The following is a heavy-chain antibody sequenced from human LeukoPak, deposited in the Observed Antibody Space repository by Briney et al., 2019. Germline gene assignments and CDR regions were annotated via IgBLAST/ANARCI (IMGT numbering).Heavy chain of an antibody. V-gene: IGHV1-18*01. D-gene: IGHD3-9*01. CDR3: ARDGGVSRYFDWSRQKGWFDP. CDR1: GYTFTSYG. CDR2: ISAYNGNT. J-gene: IGHJ5*02. Sequence: ASVKVSCKASGYTFTSYGISWVRQAPGQGLEWMGWISAYNGNTNYAQKLQGRVTMTTDTSTSTAYMELRSLRSDDTAVYYCARDGGVSRYFDWSRQKGWFDPWGQGTLVTVSS.